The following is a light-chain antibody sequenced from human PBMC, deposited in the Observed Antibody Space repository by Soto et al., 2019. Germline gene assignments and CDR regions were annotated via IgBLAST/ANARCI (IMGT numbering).Light chain of an antibody. CDR1: KSISSW. CDR3: QQYNSYSYT. CDR2: KAS. Sequence: DIQMTQSHSTLSASVGDRVTITCRASKSISSWLAWYQQKPGKAPKLLIYKASSLESGVPSRFSGSGSGTEFTLTISSLQPDDFATYYCQQYNSYSYTFGQGTKLEIK. J-gene: IGKJ2*01. V-gene: IGKV1-5*03.